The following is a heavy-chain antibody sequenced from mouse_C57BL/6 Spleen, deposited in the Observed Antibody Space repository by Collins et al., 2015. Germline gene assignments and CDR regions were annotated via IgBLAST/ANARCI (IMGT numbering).Heavy chain of an antibody. Sequence: EVMLVESGGGLVKPGGSLKLSCAASGFTFSSYAMSWVRQTPEKRLEWVATISSGGSYTYYPDSVKGRFTISRDNAKNTLYLQMSSLRSEDTAMYYCARRGITTFAYWGQGTLVTVSA. D-gene: IGHD2-4*01. CDR1: GFTFSSYA. V-gene: IGHV5-9-1*01. CDR3: ARRGITTFAY. CDR2: ISSGGSYT. J-gene: IGHJ3*01.